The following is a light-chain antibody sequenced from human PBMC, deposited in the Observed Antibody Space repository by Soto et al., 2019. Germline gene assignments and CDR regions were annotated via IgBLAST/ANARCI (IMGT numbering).Light chain of an antibody. CDR3: QQYNNLWT. V-gene: IGKV1-5*03. Sequence: DIQMTQSPSTLSASVGDRVTITCRASQSISSWLAWYQQKPGKAPKLLIYKASNLESGVPSRFSGSGSGTEFTLTISSLQPDDFATYYCQQYNNLWTFGQGTKLDIK. CDR1: QSISSW. CDR2: KAS. J-gene: IGKJ1*01.